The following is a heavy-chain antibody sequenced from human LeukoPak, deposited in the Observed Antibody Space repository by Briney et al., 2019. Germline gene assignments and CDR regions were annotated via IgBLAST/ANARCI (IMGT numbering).Heavy chain of an antibody. V-gene: IGHV3-64D*06. CDR2: XSSNGGST. CDR3: VKDRILAAAGYYFDY. CDR1: GFTFSSYA. D-gene: IGHD6-13*01. J-gene: IGHJ4*02. Sequence: SLXXSCSASGFTFSSYAMHWVRQAPGKGLEYVSXXSSNGGSTYYADSVKGRFTISRDNSKNTLYLQMSSLRAEDTAVYYCVKDRILAAAGYYFDYWGQGTLVTVSS.